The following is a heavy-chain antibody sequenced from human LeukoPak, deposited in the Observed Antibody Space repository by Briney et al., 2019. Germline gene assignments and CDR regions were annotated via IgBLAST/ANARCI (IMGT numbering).Heavy chain of an antibody. CDR1: GFPFISFA. J-gene: IGHJ6*02. CDR3: VRGYSFGPYGMDV. CDR2: ISDSGGST. Sequence: GGSLKLPGPASGFPFISFALHWSRQAPGRGLDYVSAISDSGGSTYYADSVKGRFTISRDNSKNTLYLQMSSLRAEDTAVYFCVRGYSFGPYGMDVWGQGTTVTVSS. V-gene: IGHV3-64D*09. D-gene: IGHD2-15*01.